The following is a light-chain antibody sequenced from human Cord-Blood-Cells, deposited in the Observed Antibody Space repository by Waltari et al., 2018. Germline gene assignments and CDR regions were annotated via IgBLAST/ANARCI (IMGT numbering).Light chain of an antibody. V-gene: IGKV1-5*03. Sequence: QSPSTLSASVGDRVTITCRASQSISSWLAWYQQKPGKAPKLLIYKASSLESGVPSRFSGSGSGTEFTLTISSLQPDDFATYYCQQYNSYSPLTFGGGTKVESK. J-gene: IGKJ4*01. CDR2: KAS. CDR3: QQYNSYSPLT. CDR1: QSISSW.